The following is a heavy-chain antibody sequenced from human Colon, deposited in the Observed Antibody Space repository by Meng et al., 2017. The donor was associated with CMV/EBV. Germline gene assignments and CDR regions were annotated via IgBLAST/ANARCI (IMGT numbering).Heavy chain of an antibody. J-gene: IGHJ3*02. CDR3: AKGVTSGSTYRAFDI. CDR2: IYYGGGAT. Sequence: SCAASGFTFSTFAMGWVRQAPGKGLEWVSSIYYGGGATHYPDSVKGRFTISRDTSDNTLYLQMSSLRVDDTALYYCAKGVTSGSTYRAFDILGQGAKVTVSS. V-gene: IGHV3-23*03. CDR1: GFTFSTFA. D-gene: IGHD3-22*01.